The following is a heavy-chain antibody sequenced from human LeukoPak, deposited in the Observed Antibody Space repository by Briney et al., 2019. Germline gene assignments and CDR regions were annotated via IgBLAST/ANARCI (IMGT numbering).Heavy chain of an antibody. CDR2: INPSGGRT. Sequence: ASVKLSRKASGYTFTSYYMHWVRHAPGQGLEWMGIINPSGGRTSYAQKFQGRLTMTRDTSTSTVYMELSSLRSEDTAVYYCARSGARSGAQRWFDPWGQGTLVTVSS. CDR1: GYTFTSYY. V-gene: IGHV1-46*01. D-gene: IGHD5-24*01. CDR3: ARSGARSGAQRWFDP. J-gene: IGHJ5*02.